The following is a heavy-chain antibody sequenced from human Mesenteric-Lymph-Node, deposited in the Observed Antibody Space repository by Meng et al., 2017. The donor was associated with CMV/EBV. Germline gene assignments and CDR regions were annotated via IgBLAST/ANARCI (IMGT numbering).Heavy chain of an antibody. Sequence: SNWWRWGRQRAGKGLEWIGEIYHSGSTNYNPSLKSRVTISVDKSKNQFSLKLSSVTAADTAVYYCARRWGEITMIVVVITPGAFDIWGQGTMVTVSS. V-gene: IGHV4-4*02. CDR1: SNW. CDR2: IYHSGST. J-gene: IGHJ3*02. CDR3: ARRWGEITMIVVVITPGAFDI. D-gene: IGHD3-22*01.